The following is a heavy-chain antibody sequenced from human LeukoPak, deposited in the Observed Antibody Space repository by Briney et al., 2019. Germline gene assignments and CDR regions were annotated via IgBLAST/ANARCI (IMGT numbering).Heavy chain of an antibody. CDR2: ISHIGTI. V-gene: IGHV4-59*08. CDR1: GGSIDPYS. Sequence: SETLSLTCTISGGSIDPYSWSWIRQPPGKGLEWIGYISHIGTIKYNTSLMSRVSMGLDKPNNEFSLSLRSVTATGTALYFCSRHQGSTVFNYWGRGVPVIVSS. D-gene: IGHD5/OR15-5a*01. CDR3: SRHQGSTVFNY. J-gene: IGHJ1*01.